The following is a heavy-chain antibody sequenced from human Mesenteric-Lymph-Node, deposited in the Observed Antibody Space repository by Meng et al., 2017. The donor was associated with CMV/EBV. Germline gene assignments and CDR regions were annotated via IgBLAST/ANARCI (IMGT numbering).Heavy chain of an antibody. CDR2: ISYDGSNK. D-gene: IGHD4-11*01. CDR3: ARGTSSFLQYYYFDS. CDR1: GFTFSSYA. V-gene: IGHV3-30-3*01. Sequence: GESLKISCAASGFTFSSYAMHWVRQAPGKGLEWVAVISYDGSNKYYADSVKGRFTISRDNSKNTLYLQMNSLRAEDTAVYYCARGTSSFLQYYYFDSWGQGTLVTVSS. J-gene: IGHJ4*02.